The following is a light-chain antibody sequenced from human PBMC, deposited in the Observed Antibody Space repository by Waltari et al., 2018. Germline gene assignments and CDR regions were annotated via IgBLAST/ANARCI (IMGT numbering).Light chain of an antibody. CDR3: QQHFSAPLT. CDR1: QSVVHSSTNPNY. J-gene: IGKJ4*02. Sequence: VMTQSPDSLAVSLGERATINCRSSQSVVHSSTNPNYLAWYQQRPGPPPKVLIYWASTRASGVPDRFSGSGSATDFTLAISSLQAEDVAVYYCQQHFSAPLTFGGGTKVEIK. CDR2: WAS. V-gene: IGKV4-1*01.